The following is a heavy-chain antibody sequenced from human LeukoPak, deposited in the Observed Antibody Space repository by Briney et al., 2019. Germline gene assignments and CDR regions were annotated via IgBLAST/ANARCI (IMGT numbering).Heavy chain of an antibody. J-gene: IGHJ5*02. CDR3: TRAPPCDFTGCYTGDKWSDP. CDR1: GYTFTDYY. V-gene: IGHV1-2*02. Sequence: ASVKVSCKASGYTFTDYYIHWVRQAPGQGLEWMGWINPNSGGTNYAQRSQGRVTMTTDTSISTAYMDLSRLSSDDTATYYCTRAPPCDFTGCYTGDKWSDPWGEETLVTVSS. CDR2: INPNSGGT. D-gene: IGHD2-2*02.